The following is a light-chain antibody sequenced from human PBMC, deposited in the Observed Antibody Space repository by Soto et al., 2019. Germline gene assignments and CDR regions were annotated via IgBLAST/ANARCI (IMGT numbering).Light chain of an antibody. CDR3: QQYGSSPT. V-gene: IGKV3-20*01. CDR2: VAS. Sequence: EIVLTQSPGTLSLSPGERATLSCRASQSVNSNYLAWYQQKPVQAPRRLFYVASSTPTGIPDRFSGSGSGTAFTLTISRLEPYEFEVYYCQQYGSSPTFGGGTKVEIK. CDR1: QSVNSNY. J-gene: IGKJ4*01.